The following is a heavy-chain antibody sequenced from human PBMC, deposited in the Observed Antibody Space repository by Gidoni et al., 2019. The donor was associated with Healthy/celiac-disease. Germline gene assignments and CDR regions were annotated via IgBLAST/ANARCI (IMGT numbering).Heavy chain of an antibody. CDR2: IYHSGST. J-gene: IGHJ4*02. CDR1: GYSISSGYY. Sequence: QVQLQESGPGLVKPSETLSLTCAVSGYSISSGYYWGWIRQPPGKGLEWIGSIYHSGSTYYNPSLKSRVTISVDTSKNQFSLKLSSVTAADTAVYYCAREVRYSSSSLDYWGQGTLVTVSS. V-gene: IGHV4-38-2*02. D-gene: IGHD6-6*01. CDR3: AREVRYSSSSLDY.